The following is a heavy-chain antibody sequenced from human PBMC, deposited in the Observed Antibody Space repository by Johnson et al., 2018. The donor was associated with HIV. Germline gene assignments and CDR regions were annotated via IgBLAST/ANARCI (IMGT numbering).Heavy chain of an antibody. J-gene: IGHJ3*02. CDR2: IWYDGSSK. D-gene: IGHD6-13*01. V-gene: IGHV3-33*06. Sequence: QVQLVESGGGLVQPGRSLRLSCAASGFTFSSYGMHWVRQAPGKGLEWVSLIWYDGSSKYYADSVKGRFTISRDNSKNELDRQMNSLRAEDTAVYYCAKVVTASTSWLDDALDIWGQGTMVTVSS. CDR1: GFTFSSYG. CDR3: AKVVTASTSWLDDALDI.